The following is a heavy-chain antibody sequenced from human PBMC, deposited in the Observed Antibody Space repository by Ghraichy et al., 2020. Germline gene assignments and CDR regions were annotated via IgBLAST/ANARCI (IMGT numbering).Heavy chain of an antibody. CDR1: GGSISSSDYW. CDR2: ILDSGRT. J-gene: IGHJ5*02. D-gene: IGHD3-10*01. V-gene: IGHV4-39*01. CDR3: ARHNDEGSGFDP. Sequence: SETLSLTCTVSGGSISSSDYWWDWIRQPPGKGLEWIGNILDSGRTYYNPSLKSRVTISADTSKNQFSLELTSVTAADTAIYYCARHNDEGSGFDPWGQGIQVIVSS.